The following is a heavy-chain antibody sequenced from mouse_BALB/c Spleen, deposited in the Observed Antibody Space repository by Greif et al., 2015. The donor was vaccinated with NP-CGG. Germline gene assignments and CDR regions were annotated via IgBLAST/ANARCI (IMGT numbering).Heavy chain of an antibody. CDR2: INPSNGGT. D-gene: IGHD1-1*02. Sequence: VQLQQSGAELVKPGASVKLSCKASGYTFTSYYMYWVKQRPGQGLEWIGEINPSNGGTNFNEKFKSKATLTVDKSYSTAYMQLSSLTSEDSAVYYCSRYGYYAMDYWGQGTSVTVSS. CDR1: GYTFTSYY. J-gene: IGHJ4*01. V-gene: IGHV1S81*02. CDR3: SRYGYYAMDY.